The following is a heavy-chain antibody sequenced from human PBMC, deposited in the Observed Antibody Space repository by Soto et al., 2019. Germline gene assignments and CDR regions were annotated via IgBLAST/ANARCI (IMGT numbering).Heavy chain of an antibody. D-gene: IGHD6-19*01. CDR1: GFTFSSYS. CDR3: AKNGPVAGTGHPEDYYYGMDV. J-gene: IGHJ6*02. CDR2: ISGSGGST. Sequence: PGGSMRLSCAASGFTFSSYSMSWVRQDPGKGLEWVSAISGSGGSTYYADSVKGRFTISRDNSKNTLYLQMNSLRAEDTAVYYCAKNGPVAGTGHPEDYYYGMDVWGQGTTVTVSS. V-gene: IGHV3-23*01.